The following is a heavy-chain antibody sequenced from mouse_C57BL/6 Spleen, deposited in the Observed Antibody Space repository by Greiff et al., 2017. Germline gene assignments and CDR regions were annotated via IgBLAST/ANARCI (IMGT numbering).Heavy chain of an antibody. CDR2: INPNNGGT. J-gene: IGHJ1*03. V-gene: IGHV1-26*01. CDR3: ARLELRRDWDCDV. CDR1: GYTFTDYY. Sequence: EVQLQQSGPELVKPGASVKISCKASGYTFTDYYMNWVKQSHGKSLEWIGDINPNNGGTSYNQKFKGKATLTVDKSSSTAYMELRSLTSEDSAVYYCARLELRRDWDCDVWGTGTTVTVSS. D-gene: IGHD2-4*01.